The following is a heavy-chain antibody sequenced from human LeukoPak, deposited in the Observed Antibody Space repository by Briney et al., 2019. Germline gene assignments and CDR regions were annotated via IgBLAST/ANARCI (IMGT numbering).Heavy chain of an antibody. D-gene: IGHD1-26*01. Sequence: GGSLRLSCAASRLTFSSYAMHWVRQAPGKGLEWVAVISYDGSNKYYVDSVKGRFTISRDNSKNTLYPQMNSLRAEDTAVYYCASSGSYRFDYWGQGTLVTVSS. V-gene: IGHV3-30*04. J-gene: IGHJ4*02. CDR3: ASSGSYRFDY. CDR1: RLTFSSYA. CDR2: ISYDGSNK.